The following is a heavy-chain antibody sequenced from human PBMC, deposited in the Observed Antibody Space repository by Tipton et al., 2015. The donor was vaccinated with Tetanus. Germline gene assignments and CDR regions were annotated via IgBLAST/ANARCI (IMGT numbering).Heavy chain of an antibody. V-gene: IGHV4-61*01. CDR3: ARIGWLKQNKPAFDI. D-gene: IGHD6-19*01. CDR1: GGSVSSESYY. CDR2: SYYDGST. Sequence: TLSLTCTVSGGSVSSESYYWAWIRQTPGKGLEWIGKSYYDGSTDYNPSLKSRVTISEDTSKNQFSLKLISVTAADTAVYYCARIGWLKQNKPAFDIWGQGTVVTGSS. J-gene: IGHJ3*02.